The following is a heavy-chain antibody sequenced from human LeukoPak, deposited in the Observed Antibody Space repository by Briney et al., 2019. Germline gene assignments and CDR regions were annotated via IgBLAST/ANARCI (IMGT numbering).Heavy chain of an antibody. CDR3: ARAFGRGYSYSYGVY. V-gene: IGHV1-46*01. J-gene: IGHJ4*02. CDR1: GYTFTSYY. D-gene: IGHD5-18*01. Sequence: GASVKVSCKASGYTFTSYYMHWVRQAPGQGLEWMGIINPSGGSTSYAQRFQGRVTMTRDTSTSTVYMELSSLRSEDTAVYYCARAFGRGYSYSYGVYWGQGTLVTVSS. CDR2: INPSGGST.